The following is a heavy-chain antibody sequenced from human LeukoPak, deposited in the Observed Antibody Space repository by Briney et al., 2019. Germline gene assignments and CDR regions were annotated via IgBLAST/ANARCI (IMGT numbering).Heavy chain of an antibody. CDR1: GFTFSSYE. CDR3: ARGHSSGWYDAFDI. CDR2: ISSSGSTI. D-gene: IGHD6-19*01. V-gene: IGHV3-48*03. J-gene: IGHJ3*02. Sequence: PGGSLRLSCTASGFTFSSYEMNWVRQAPGKGLEWVSYISSSGSTIYYADSVKGRFTISRDNAKNSLYLQMNSLRAEDTAVYYCARGHSSGWYDAFDIWAKGQWSPSLQ.